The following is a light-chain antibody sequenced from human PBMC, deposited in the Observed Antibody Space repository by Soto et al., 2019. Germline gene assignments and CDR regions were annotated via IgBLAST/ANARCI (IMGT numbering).Light chain of an antibody. CDR1: SSDVGNYKY. J-gene: IGLJ3*02. Sequence: QSALTQSPSASGSPGQSVTISCTGTSSDVGNYKYFSWYQQHTGKSPKLMIYEVSKRPSGVPDRCSGANSGNTSSLTVSGLQVEDEAGYYCSSYAGSNLWVFGGGTNLTVL. CDR3: SSYAGSNLWV. V-gene: IGLV2-8*01. CDR2: EVS.